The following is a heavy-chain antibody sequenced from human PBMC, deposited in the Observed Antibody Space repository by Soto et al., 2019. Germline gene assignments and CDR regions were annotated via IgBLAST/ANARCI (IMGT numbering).Heavy chain of an antibody. CDR2: IYHSGST. V-gene: IGHV4-38-2*01. CDR1: GYSISGGYY. Sequence: SETLSLTCAVSGYSISGGYYWGWIRQPPGKGLEWIGSIYHSGSTYYNPSLKSRVTISVDTSKNQFSLKLSSVTAADTAVYYCATTRDYGDYDGPNWFDPWGQGTLVTVSS. J-gene: IGHJ5*02. D-gene: IGHD4-17*01. CDR3: ATTRDYGDYDGPNWFDP.